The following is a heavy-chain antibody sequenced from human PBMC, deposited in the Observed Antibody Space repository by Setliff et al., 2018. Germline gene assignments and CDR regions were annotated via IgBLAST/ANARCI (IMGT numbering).Heavy chain of an antibody. Sequence: PGESLKISCATSGYNFNSHWIAWVRQVPGGGLEWMGLIFPADSETRYSPSFEAQITFSVDKSITTAYLQWSSLKASDTAIYYCARHRVGNSGYAIPILDFWGQGALVTVS. CDR3: ARHRVGNSGYAIPILDF. CDR1: GYNFNSHW. J-gene: IGHJ4*02. CDR2: IFPADSET. V-gene: IGHV5-51*01. D-gene: IGHD5-12*01.